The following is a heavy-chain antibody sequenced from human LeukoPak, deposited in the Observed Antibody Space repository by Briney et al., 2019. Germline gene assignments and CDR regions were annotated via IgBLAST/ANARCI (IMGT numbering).Heavy chain of an antibody. CDR1: GYTFTGYY. J-gene: IGHJ4*02. CDR3: ARDSSYSNYFRLGY. D-gene: IGHD4-11*01. Sequence: APVKVSCKASGYTFTGYYMHWVRQAPGQGLEWMGWINPNSGGTNYAQKFQGRVTMTRDTSISTAYMELSRLRSDDTAVYYCARDSSYSNYFRLGYWGQGTLVTVSS. CDR2: INPNSGGT. V-gene: IGHV1-2*02.